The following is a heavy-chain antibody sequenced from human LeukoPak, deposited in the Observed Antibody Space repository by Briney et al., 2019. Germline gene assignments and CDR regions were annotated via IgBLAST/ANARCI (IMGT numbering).Heavy chain of an antibody. J-gene: IGHJ4*02. V-gene: IGHV1-69*05. CDR2: IIPIFGTA. CDR1: GGTFSSYA. D-gene: IGHD6-13*01. CDR3: ARDGAAAGTY. Sequence: ASVKVSCKASGGTFSSYAISWVRQAPGQGLEWMGRIIPIFGTANYAQKFQGRVTITTDESTSTAYMELSSLRSEDTAVYYCARDGAAAGTYWGQGTLVTVSS.